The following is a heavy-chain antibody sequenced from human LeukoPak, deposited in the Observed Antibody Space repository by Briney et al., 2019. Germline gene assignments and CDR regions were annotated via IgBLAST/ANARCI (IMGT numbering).Heavy chain of an antibody. CDR2: ICGSGGSP. Sequence: PGGSLRLSRAPSGFTFSIFAMSCVRAAPGKRLECVSAICGSGGSPYSARPVKGQFTISKDNSKNTPYLKMNSRSAEDTAVYYCAKFTYDILPGYDYGGEGTLVTVSS. CDR3: AKFTYDILPGYDY. CDR1: GFTFSIFA. V-gene: IGHV3-23*01. J-gene: IGHJ4*02. D-gene: IGHD3-9*01.